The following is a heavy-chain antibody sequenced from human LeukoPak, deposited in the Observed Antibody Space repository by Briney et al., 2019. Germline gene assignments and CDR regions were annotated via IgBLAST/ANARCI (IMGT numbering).Heavy chain of an antibody. D-gene: IGHD2-8*02. CDR2: INTNTGNP. CDR1: GYIFTTYA. CDR3: ARVMIHTGDPFDY. J-gene: IGHJ4*02. V-gene: IGHV7-4-1*02. Sequence: GASVKVSCKASGYIFTTYAVSWVRQAPGQGLEWMGWINTNTGNPTYAQGFTGRFVFSLDTSVSTAYLQISSLKAEDTAVYYCARVMIHTGDPFDYWGQGTLVTVSS.